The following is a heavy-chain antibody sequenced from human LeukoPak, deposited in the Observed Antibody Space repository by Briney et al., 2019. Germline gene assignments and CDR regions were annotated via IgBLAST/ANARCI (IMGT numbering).Heavy chain of an antibody. Sequence: GGSLRLSCAASGFTFSDYPMSWVRQAPGKGLEWFSVISGSGETIYYADSVKGRFTISRDNSRRTLYLQMNGLRADDTAVYYCAEDRTRGWYLGYDAFDVWGQGTMVTVSS. D-gene: IGHD6-19*01. V-gene: IGHV3-23*01. J-gene: IGHJ3*01. CDR3: AEDRTRGWYLGYDAFDV. CDR2: ISGSGETI. CDR1: GFTFSDYP.